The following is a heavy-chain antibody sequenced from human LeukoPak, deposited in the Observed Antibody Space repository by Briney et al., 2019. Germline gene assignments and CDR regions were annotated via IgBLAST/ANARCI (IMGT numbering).Heavy chain of an antibody. CDR1: GFTFSSYW. J-gene: IGHJ4*02. CDR3: ARHPTTAFDY. V-gene: IGHV3-7*05. CDR2: IRQDGSDE. D-gene: IGHD5-12*01. Sequence: GGSLRLSCAASGFTFSSYWMSWVRQAPGKGLEWVAYIRQDGSDENYADSVKGRFTISRDHARNSLHLQMNSLRAEDTAVYYCARHPTTAFDYWGQGTLVTVSS.